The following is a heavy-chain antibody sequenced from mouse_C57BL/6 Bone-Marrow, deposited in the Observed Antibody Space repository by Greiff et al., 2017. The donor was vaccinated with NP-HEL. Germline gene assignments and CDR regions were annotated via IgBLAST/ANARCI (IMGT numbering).Heavy chain of an antibody. CDR3: ARSTTTVDY. V-gene: IGHV1-76*01. CDR2: IYPGSGNT. J-gene: IGHJ2*01. D-gene: IGHD1-1*01. Sequence: QVQLQESGAELVRPGASVKLSCKASGYTFTDYYINWVKQRPGQGLEWIARIYPGSGNTYYNEKFKGKATLTAEKSSSTAYMQLSSLTSEDSAVYFCARSTTTVDYWGQGTTLTVSS. CDR1: GYTFTDYY.